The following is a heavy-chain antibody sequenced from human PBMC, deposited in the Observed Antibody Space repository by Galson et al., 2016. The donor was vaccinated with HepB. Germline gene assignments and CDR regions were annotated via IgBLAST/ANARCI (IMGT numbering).Heavy chain of an antibody. CDR1: GGTFSSYA. V-gene: IGHV1-69*13. J-gene: IGHJ6*02. D-gene: IGHD5-24*01. CDR2: IIPLYGTT. CDR3: ARVRDGYNKYYHYGLDV. Sequence: SVKVSCKASGGTFSSYAMNGARKPPGQGLEWRGGIIPLYGTTNYAQKLQGRVTITADESTSTAYMELSSLRSEDTAVYYCARVRDGYNKYYHYGLDVWGQGTTVTVSS.